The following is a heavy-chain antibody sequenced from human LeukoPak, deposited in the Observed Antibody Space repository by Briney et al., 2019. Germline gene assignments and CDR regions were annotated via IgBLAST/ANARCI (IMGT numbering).Heavy chain of an antibody. Sequence: GGSLRLSCAASGFTFSSYWMHWVRQAPGEGLVWVSRINHDGSRITYTDSVKGRFTISRDNAKNTLYLQMNSLRIEDTAVYYCARPPGTSPCFDYWGQGTLVTVSS. CDR1: GFTFSSYW. CDR3: ARPPGTSPCFDY. CDR2: INHDGSRI. J-gene: IGHJ4*02. V-gene: IGHV3-74*01. D-gene: IGHD1-1*01.